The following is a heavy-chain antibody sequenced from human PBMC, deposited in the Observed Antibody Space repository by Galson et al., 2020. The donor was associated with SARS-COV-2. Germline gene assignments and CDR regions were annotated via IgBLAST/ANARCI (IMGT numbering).Heavy chain of an antibody. CDR3: ARSPHDYDFWSGYAYYYGMDV. V-gene: IGHV2-26*01. CDR2: IFSNDEK. Sequence: ESGPTLVKPTETLTLTCTVSGFSLSNARMGVSWIRQPPGKALEWLAHIFSNDEKSYSTSLKSRLTISKDTSKSQVVLTMTNMDPVDTATYYCARSPHDYDFWSGYAYYYGMDVWGQGTTVTVSS. CDR1: GFSLSNARMG. J-gene: IGHJ6*02. D-gene: IGHD3-3*01.